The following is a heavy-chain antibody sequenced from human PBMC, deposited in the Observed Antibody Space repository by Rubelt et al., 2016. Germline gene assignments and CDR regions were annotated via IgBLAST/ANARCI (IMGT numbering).Heavy chain of an antibody. CDR2: IYYSGST. CDR1: GGSISTSTYY. J-gene: IGHJ4*02. CDR3: ARLEYSSGWYPHY. V-gene: IGHV4-39*01. Sequence: QPQLQESGPGLAKPSETLSLTCTVSGGSISTSTYYCGWIRQPPGKGLEWIGSIYYSGSTYYNPSLKSRVTMSVDTSKNQFSLRLNSWTAADTAVYYCARLEYSSGWYPHYWGQGTLVTVSS. D-gene: IGHD6-19*01.